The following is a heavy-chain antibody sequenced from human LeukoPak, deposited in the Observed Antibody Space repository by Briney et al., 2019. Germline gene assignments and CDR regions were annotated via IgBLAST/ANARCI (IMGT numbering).Heavy chain of an antibody. CDR3: ASSGIAVARNTDSFDY. CDR2: ISSSSSYI. D-gene: IGHD6-19*01. CDR1: GFTFSSYS. V-gene: IGHV3-21*01. Sequence: GSLRLSCAASGFTFSSYSMNWVRQAPGKGLEWVSSISSSSSYIYYADSVKGRFTISRDNAKNSLYLQMNSLRAEDTAVYYCASSGIAVARNTDSFDYWGQGTLVTVSS. J-gene: IGHJ4*02.